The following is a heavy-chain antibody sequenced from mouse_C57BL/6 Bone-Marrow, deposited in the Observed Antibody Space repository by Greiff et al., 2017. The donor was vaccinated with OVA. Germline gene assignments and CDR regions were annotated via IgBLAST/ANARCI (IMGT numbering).Heavy chain of an antibody. CDR2: ISDGGSYT. CDR1: GFTFSSYA. Sequence: EVKLVESGGGLVKPGGSLKLSCAASGFTFSSYAMSWVRQTPEKRLEWVATISDGGSYTYYPANVKGRFTISRDNAKNNLYLQMSHLKSEDTAMYYCARDRGLRRGLWFAYWGQGTLVTVSA. V-gene: IGHV5-4*01. D-gene: IGHD2-4*01. J-gene: IGHJ3*01. CDR3: ARDRGLRRGLWFAY.